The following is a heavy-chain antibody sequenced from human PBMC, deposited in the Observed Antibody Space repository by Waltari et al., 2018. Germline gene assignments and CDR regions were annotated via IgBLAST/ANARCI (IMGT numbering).Heavy chain of an antibody. Sequence: QLQLQESGPGLVKPSETRSLTCNVSGGSISSSSYYWGWFRQPPGKGLEWIGSIYYSGSTYYNPSLKSRVTISVDTSKNQFSLKLSSVTAADTAVYYCASTVYYDSSGWTYYFDYWGQGTLVTVSS. V-gene: IGHV4-39*01. J-gene: IGHJ4*02. D-gene: IGHD3-22*01. CDR3: ASTVYYDSSGWTYYFDY. CDR2: IYYSGST. CDR1: GGSISSSSYY.